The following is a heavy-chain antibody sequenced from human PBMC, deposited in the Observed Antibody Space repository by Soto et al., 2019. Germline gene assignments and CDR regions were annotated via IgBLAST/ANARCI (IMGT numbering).Heavy chain of an antibody. Sequence: QVQLAQSGAEVKKPGASVKVSCKASGYTFTSYGISWVRQAPGQGLEGMGWISAYNGKTNYAQKLQGRDTMTTDTATSTANMELRSVRSDDTAVYYCARVWESISRYWGQGTLVTVSS. CDR2: ISAYNGKT. D-gene: IGHD1-26*01. CDR3: ARVWESISRY. CDR1: GYTFTSYG. V-gene: IGHV1-18*01. J-gene: IGHJ4*02.